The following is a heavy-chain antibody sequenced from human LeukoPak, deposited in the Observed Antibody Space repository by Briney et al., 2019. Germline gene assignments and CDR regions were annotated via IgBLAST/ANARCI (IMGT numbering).Heavy chain of an antibody. CDR2: IYDNGNT. CDR3: ARHFRFLGFGELLAFDN. V-gene: IGHV4-39*01. Sequence: SETLSLTCSVSDDAISTTAYYWGWLRQSPGKGLEWIGSIYDNGNTYYHPSLKSRISISIDTSENQFSLNLNSVTAADSAVYYCARHFRFLGFGELLAFDNWGQGTRVIVSS. J-gene: IGHJ4*02. CDR1: DDAISTTAYY. D-gene: IGHD3-10*01.